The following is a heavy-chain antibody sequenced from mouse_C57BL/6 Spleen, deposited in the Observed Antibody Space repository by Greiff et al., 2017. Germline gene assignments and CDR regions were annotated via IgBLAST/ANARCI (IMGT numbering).Heavy chain of an antibody. V-gene: IGHV1-80*01. CDR3: AKSGDGYSAWFAY. CDR1: GYAFSSYW. CDR2: IYPGDGDT. J-gene: IGHJ3*01. Sequence: VQLQQSGAELVKPGASVKISCKASGYAFSSYWMNWVKQRPGKGLEWIGQIYPGDGDTNYNGKFKGKATMTADKSSSTAYMQLSSLTSEDSAVYFWAKSGDGYSAWFAYWGQGTLVTVSA. D-gene: IGHD2-3*01.